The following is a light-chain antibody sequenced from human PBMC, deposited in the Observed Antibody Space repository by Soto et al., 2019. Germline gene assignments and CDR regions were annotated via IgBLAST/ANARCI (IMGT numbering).Light chain of an antibody. CDR2: GAS. CDR3: QQYGRSPPFS. V-gene: IGKV3-20*01. Sequence: EIVLTQSPATLSLSPGERATLSCRASQSVSSTYIAWYQQNPGQAPRLRIYGASSRATGIPDRFSGSGSGTDFTVTISSLEPEDFAVNFCQQYGRSPPFSFGQGTKVEVK. CDR1: QSVSSTY. J-gene: IGKJ2*03.